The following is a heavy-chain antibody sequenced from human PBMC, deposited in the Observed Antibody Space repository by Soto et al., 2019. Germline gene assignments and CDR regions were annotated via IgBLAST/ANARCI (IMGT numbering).Heavy chain of an antibody. CDR3: ARDPYYYDSSGWELGAFDI. D-gene: IGHD3-22*01. V-gene: IGHV4-31*03. J-gene: IGHJ3*02. CDR2: IYYSGST. Sequence: QVQLQESGPGLVKPSQTLSLTCTVSGGSISSGGYYWSWIRQHPGKGLEWIGYIYYSGSTYYNPSLKSRVTISVDTSKNQFSLKLSSVTAADTAVYYCARDPYYYDSSGWELGAFDIWGQGTMVTVSS. CDR1: GGSISSGGYY.